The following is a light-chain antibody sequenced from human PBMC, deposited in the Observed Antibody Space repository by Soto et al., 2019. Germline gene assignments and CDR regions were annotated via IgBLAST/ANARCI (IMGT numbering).Light chain of an antibody. CDR1: QSVSSY. V-gene: IGKV3-11*01. CDR2: DAS. Sequence: EIVLTQSPATLSLSPGERATLSCRPSQSVSSYLAWYQQKPGQAPRLLTYDASNRATGIPARFSGSGSGTDFTLTISSLEPEDFAVYYCQQRSNWPALTFGGGTKVEIK. J-gene: IGKJ4*01. CDR3: QQRSNWPALT.